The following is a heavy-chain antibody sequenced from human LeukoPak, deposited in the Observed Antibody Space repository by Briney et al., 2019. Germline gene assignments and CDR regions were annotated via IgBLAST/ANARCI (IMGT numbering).Heavy chain of an antibody. CDR2: ISSSGSTI. Sequence: GGSLRLSWAAAGLTFSDYYMSWIRQAPGKGLEWVSYISSSGSTIYYADSVKGRFTISRDNAKNSLYLQMNSLRAEDTAVYYCARDPDYDILTGPQGDYWGQGTLVTVSS. V-gene: IGHV3-11*01. J-gene: IGHJ4*02. D-gene: IGHD3-9*01. CDR1: GLTFSDYY. CDR3: ARDPDYDILTGPQGDY.